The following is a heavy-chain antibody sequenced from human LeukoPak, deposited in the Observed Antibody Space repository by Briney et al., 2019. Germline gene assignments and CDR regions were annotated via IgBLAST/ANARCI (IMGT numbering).Heavy chain of an antibody. Sequence: SQTLSLTCTVSDGSIRSDDYYWSWIRQPPGKGLEWIGYIYYSGRTYYNPSLKSRVTISVDTSKKQFSLKLSSVTAADTAVYYCARAVTVGYDYDYWGQGTLVTVSS. D-gene: IGHD4-23*01. CDR1: DGSIRSDDYY. J-gene: IGHJ4*02. V-gene: IGHV4-30-4*01. CDR2: IYYSGRT. CDR3: ARAVTVGYDYDY.